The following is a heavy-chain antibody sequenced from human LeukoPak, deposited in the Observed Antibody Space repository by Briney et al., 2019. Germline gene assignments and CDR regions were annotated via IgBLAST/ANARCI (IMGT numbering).Heavy chain of an antibody. CDR2: IYHSGST. V-gene: IGHV4-4*02. D-gene: IGHD6-13*01. CDR1: GGSISSSNW. Sequence: SETLSLTCAVSGGSISSSNWWSWVRQPPGKGLEWIGEIYHSGSTNYNPSLKSRVTISVDKSKNQFSLKLSSVTAADTAVYYCARDSEAGPLDWFDPWGQGTLVTVSS. J-gene: IGHJ5*02. CDR3: ARDSEAGPLDWFDP.